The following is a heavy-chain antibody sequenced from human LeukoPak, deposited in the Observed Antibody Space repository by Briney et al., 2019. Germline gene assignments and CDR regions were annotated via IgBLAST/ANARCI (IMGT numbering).Heavy chain of an antibody. CDR2: ISSSSSYI. D-gene: IGHD3-22*01. J-gene: IGHJ4*02. CDR3: ARDLDYYDSSGPSSD. V-gene: IGHV3-21*01. CDR1: GLTFSSYS. Sequence: PGGSLRLPCAASGLTFSSYSMNWVRQAPGKGLEWVSSISSSSSYIYYADSVKGRFTISRDNAKDSLYPQMNSLRAEDTAVYYCARDLDYYDSSGPSSDWGQGTLVTVSS.